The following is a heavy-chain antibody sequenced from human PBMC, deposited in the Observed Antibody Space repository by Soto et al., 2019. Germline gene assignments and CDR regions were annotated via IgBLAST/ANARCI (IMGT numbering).Heavy chain of an antibody. D-gene: IGHD3-9*01. CDR1: GGSISSGDYY. CDR3: ARDTGYFDWPDAFDI. V-gene: IGHV4-31*03. CDR2: IYYSGST. J-gene: IGHJ3*02. Sequence: PSETLSLTCTVSGGSISSGDYYWSWIRQHPGKGLEWIGYIYYSGSTYYNKSLKSRVTISVDTSKNQFSLKLSSVTAADTAVYYCARDTGYFDWPDAFDIWGQGTMVTVSS.